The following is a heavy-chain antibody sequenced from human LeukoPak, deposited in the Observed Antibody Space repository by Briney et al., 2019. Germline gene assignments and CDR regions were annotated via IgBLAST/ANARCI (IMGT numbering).Heavy chain of an antibody. D-gene: IGHD6-6*01. J-gene: IGHJ4*02. CDR3: ARSKRQAARPVHFDY. V-gene: IGHV3-23*01. CDR2: ISGSGGST. CDR1: GFTFSSYA. Sequence: PGGSLRLSCAASGFTFSSYAMSWVRQAPGKGLEWVSAISGSGGSTYYADSVKGRFTISRDNSKNTLYLQMNSLRAEDTAVNYCARSKRQAARPVHFDYWGQGTLVTVSS.